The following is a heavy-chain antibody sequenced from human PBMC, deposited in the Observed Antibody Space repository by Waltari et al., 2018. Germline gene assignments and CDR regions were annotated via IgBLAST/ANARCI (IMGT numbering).Heavy chain of an antibody. V-gene: IGHV4-38-2*02. Sequence: QVQLQESGPGLARPSETLSLTCDVSSYSIRSGYFWGWIRQPPGTGLQWIGSISHSGSTYYNPSLKSRVTLSVDTSKNQFALKVTSVTAADTATYYCVRDLGGSGNSWFDAWGQGSLVIVSS. CDR3: VRDLGGSGNSWFDA. CDR2: ISHSGST. J-gene: IGHJ5*02. CDR1: SYSIRSGYF. D-gene: IGHD3-10*01.